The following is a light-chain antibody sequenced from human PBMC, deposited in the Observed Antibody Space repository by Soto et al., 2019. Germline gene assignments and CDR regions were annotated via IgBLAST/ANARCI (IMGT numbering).Light chain of an antibody. V-gene: IGKV3-20*01. J-gene: IGKJ1*01. CDR2: GAS. CDR3: QQSAVSLT. Sequence: EIVLTQSPGTLSLSPGERATLSCRASQSVDNYYLAWFQQRPGQAPRLLMHGASTRATGIPDRFSGSGSGTDFTLTITRLEPGDFAVYFCQQSAVSLTFGQGTKVEVK. CDR1: QSVDNYY.